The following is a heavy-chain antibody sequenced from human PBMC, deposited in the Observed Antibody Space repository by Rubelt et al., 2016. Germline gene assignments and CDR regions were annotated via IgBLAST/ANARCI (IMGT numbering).Heavy chain of an antibody. D-gene: IGHD4/OR15-4a*01. CDR3: VKVTSANIGDY. V-gene: IGHV3-53*01. CDR1: GFTVSNNY. J-gene: IGHJ4*02. Sequence: EVQLVESGGGLVQPGGSLRLSCAASGFTVSNNYMSWVRQAPGKGLEWVSVIYSGASTYYADSLKGRLPISRDNSKNTLFLQMNSLRAEDTAGYYCVKVTSANIGDYWGQGTLVTVSS. CDR2: IYSGAST.